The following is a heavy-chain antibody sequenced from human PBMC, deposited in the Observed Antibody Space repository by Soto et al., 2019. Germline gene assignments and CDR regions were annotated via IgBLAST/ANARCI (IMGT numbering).Heavy chain of an antibody. CDR1: RYTFTGYY. J-gene: IGHJ6*02. CDR2: INPNSGDT. CDR3: AREKITMVRGENYYYYGMDV. V-gene: IGHV1-2*02. Sequence: ASVKVSCKASRYTFTGYYMHWVRQAPGQGLEWMGWINPNSGDTKYAQNLQGRVTMTTDTSTSTAYMEMRSLRSDDTAVYYCAREKITMVRGENYYYYGMDVWGQGTTVTVSS. D-gene: IGHD3-10*01.